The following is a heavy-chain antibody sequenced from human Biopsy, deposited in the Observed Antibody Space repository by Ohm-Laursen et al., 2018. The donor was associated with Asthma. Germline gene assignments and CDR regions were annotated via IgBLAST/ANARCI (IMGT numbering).Heavy chain of an antibody. V-gene: IGHV4-30-4*01. J-gene: IGHJ6*02. CDR1: GASIKTDDHY. Sequence: TLSLTCDVSGASIKTDDHYWSWLRQPPGKGLEWFGFIHYSGSTSYSPSLKGGVTISVDTSKNQFSLKLTSVTAADTAVYYCVRGSSSWHHGPFHYYYGLDVWGQGTTATVSS. D-gene: IGHD6-13*01. CDR2: IHYSGST. CDR3: VRGSSSWHHGPFHYYYGLDV.